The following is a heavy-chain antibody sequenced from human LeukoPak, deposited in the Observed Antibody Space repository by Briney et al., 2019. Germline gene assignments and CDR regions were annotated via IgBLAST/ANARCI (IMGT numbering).Heavy chain of an antibody. Sequence: QSGGSLRLSCAASGFTFDDYDMHWVRQATGKGLEWVSAIGTAGDTYYTGSVKGRFTISRENAKNSLYLQMNSLRAGDTAVYYCARVAKERVGGVYYFDYWGQGTLVTVSS. D-gene: IGHD1-1*01. CDR2: IGTAGDT. J-gene: IGHJ4*02. CDR1: GFTFDDYD. CDR3: ARVAKERVGGVYYFDY. V-gene: IGHV3-13*01.